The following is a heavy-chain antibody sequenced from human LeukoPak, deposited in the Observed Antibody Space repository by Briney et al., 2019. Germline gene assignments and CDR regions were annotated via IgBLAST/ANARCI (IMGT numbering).Heavy chain of an antibody. CDR3: AKIDTLGLYYFDY. D-gene: IGHD2-2*02. V-gene: IGHV1-2*02. J-gene: IGHJ4*02. Sequence: ASVKVSCKASGYTFTDYYIHWVRQAPGQGLEWMGWINPNSGDTNFAQKFQGRVTMTRDTSITTAYMELIGLTSDETAVYYCAKIDTLGLYYFDYWGQGTLVTVSS. CDR2: INPNSGDT. CDR1: GYTFTDYY.